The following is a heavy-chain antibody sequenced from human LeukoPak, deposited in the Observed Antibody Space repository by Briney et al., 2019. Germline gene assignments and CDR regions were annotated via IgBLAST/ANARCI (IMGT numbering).Heavy chain of an antibody. Sequence: GGSLRLSCAASGFTFSSYGMHWVRQAPGKGLEWVAVIWYDGSNKYYADSVKGRFTISRDNSKNTLYLQMNSLRAEDTAVYYCAKAERFSGTKTPDYWGQGTLVTVSS. D-gene: IGHD5-12*01. CDR1: GFTFSSYG. J-gene: IGHJ4*02. CDR3: AKAERFSGTKTPDY. V-gene: IGHV3-33*06. CDR2: IWYDGSNK.